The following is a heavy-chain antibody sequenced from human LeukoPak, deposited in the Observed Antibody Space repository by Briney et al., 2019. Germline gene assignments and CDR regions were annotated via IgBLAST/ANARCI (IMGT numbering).Heavy chain of an antibody. V-gene: IGHV3-74*01. CDR2: ISGDGRST. D-gene: IGHD5-18*01. CDR1: EFTFSSYW. J-gene: IGHJ6*03. Sequence: GGSLRLSCAASEFTFSSYWMHWVRQAPGKGLVWVSRISGDGRSTSYADSVKGRFTISRDNAKNSLYLQMNSLRAEDTAVYYCARGTVTLPYYYYYMDVWGKGTTVTVSS. CDR3: ARGTVTLPYYYYYMDV.